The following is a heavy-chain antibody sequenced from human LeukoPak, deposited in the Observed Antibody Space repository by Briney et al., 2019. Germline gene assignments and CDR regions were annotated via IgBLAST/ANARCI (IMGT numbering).Heavy chain of an antibody. J-gene: IGHJ1*01. Sequence: LGESLKISCQGSGYTFSTYWLAWVRQMPGKGPEWMGIIYPGDSGTRYSPSFEGQVTISADKSINTAFLQWSSLRASDTAMYYCVRGLSARISKKNTEFFQYWGQGTLVTVSS. CDR1: GYTFSTYW. V-gene: IGHV5-51*01. D-gene: IGHD1/OR15-1a*01. CDR2: IYPGDSGT. CDR3: VRGLSARISKKNTEFFQY.